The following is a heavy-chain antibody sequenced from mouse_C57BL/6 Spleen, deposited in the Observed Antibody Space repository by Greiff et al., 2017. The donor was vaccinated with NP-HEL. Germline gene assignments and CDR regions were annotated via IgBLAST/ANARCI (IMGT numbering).Heavy chain of an antibody. CDR2: IYPGDGDT. D-gene: IGHD2-3*01. CDR1: GYAFSSYW. V-gene: IGHV1-80*01. Sequence: VQRVESGAELVKPGASVKISCKASGYAFSSYWMNWVKQRPGKGLEWIGQIYPGDGDTNYNGKFKGKATLTADKSSSTAYMQLSSLTSEDSAVYFCARVDGYPFAYWGQGTLVTVSA. CDR3: ARVDGYPFAY. J-gene: IGHJ3*01.